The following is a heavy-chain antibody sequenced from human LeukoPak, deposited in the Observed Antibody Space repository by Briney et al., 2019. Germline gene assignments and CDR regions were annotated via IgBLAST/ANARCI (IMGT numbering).Heavy chain of an antibody. D-gene: IGHD2-8*01. CDR1: GGSISSYY. Sequence: SETLSLTCTVSGGSISSYYWSWIRQPAGKGLEWIGRIYTSGSTNYNPSLKSRVTMSVDTSKNQFSLKLSSVTAADTAVYYCARDVVLMVYATTRVDYLDYWGQGTLVTVSS. CDR2: IYTSGST. CDR3: ARDVVLMVYATTRVDYLDY. J-gene: IGHJ4*02. V-gene: IGHV4-4*07.